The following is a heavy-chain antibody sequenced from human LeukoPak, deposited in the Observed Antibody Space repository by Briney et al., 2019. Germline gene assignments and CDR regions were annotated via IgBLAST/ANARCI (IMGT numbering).Heavy chain of an antibody. CDR3: AKDYGPEYASGSSYFDS. Sequence: GGSLRLSCAASGFTFRTYGMHWVRQAPGEGLEWVAVIVHDGRNKYYGDSVKGRFTISRDNSKNMVYLQMNSLRAEDTALYYCAKDYGPEYASGSSYFDSWGQGTPVTVSS. D-gene: IGHD3-10*01. CDR1: GFTFRTYG. CDR2: IVHDGRNK. V-gene: IGHV3-30*02. J-gene: IGHJ4*02.